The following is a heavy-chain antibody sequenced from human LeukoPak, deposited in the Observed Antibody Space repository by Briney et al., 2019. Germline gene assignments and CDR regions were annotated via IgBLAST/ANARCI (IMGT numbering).Heavy chain of an antibody. D-gene: IGHD6-6*01. J-gene: IGHJ3*02. V-gene: IGHV4-4*07. Sequence: SDTLSLTCTVSGGSISSYYGSWIRQPAGEGLEWIGRIYTSGSTNYNPSLKSRVTMSVDTSKDQFSLKLSSVTAADTAVYYCARGRPDYDAFDIWGQGTMVTVSS. CDR1: GGSISSYY. CDR3: ARGRPDYDAFDI. CDR2: IYTSGST.